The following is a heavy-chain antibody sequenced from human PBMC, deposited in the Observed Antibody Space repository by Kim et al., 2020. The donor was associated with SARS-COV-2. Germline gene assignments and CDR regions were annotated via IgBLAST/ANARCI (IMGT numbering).Heavy chain of an antibody. CDR3: ARSNWNPHDAFDI. CDR2: IIPILGIA. Sequence: SVKVSCKASGGTFSSYAISWVRQAPGQGLEWMGRIIPILGIANYAQKFQGRVTSTADKSTSTAYMELSSLRSEDTAVYYCARSNWNPHDAFDIWGQGTMVTVSS. J-gene: IGHJ3*02. D-gene: IGHD1-1*01. V-gene: IGHV1-69*04. CDR1: GGTFSSYA.